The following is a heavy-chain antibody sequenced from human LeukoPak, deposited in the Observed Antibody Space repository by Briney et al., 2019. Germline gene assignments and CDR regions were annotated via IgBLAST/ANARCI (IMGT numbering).Heavy chain of an antibody. Sequence: GGSLRLSCAASGFIYSSFWMRWVRQAPGKGLEWVANIEPDGSGKNYVDSVRGRFTISRDNAKNALYLQMNSVRVEDSAVYYCARSLWPEDYWGQGTLVTVSS. J-gene: IGHJ4*02. CDR3: ARSLWPEDY. V-gene: IGHV3-7*01. CDR1: GFIYSSFW. CDR2: IEPDGSGK. D-gene: IGHD2-21*01.